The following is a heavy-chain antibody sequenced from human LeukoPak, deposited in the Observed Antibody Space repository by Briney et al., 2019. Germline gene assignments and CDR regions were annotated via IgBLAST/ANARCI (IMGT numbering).Heavy chain of an antibody. V-gene: IGHV3-23*01. D-gene: IGHD3-22*01. CDR1: GVTFSSYA. J-gene: IGHJ4*02. Sequence: PGGSLRLSCAATGVTFSSYALSWVRQAPGKGLEWVSAISGGGDSVFYADAVKGRFTVSRDNFNNMLYLQMNSLRAEDTAVYYCAKAPLSITMIVVAPLDYWGQGTLVTVSS. CDR3: AKAPLSITMIVVAPLDY. CDR2: ISGGGDSV.